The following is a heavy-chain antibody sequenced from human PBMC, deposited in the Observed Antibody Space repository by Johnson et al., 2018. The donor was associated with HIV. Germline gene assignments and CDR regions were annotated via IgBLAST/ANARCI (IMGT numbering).Heavy chain of an antibody. CDR1: GFTVSSNY. CDR2: MYRDGST. Sequence: EKLVESGGGVVRPGGSLRLSCAASGFTVSSNYMNWVRQTPGKGLEWVSVMYRDGSTYYADSVKGRFTISRDNSKNTLYLQMNSLRAEDTAVYYCARAPYSSSWYRDAFDIWGQGTMVTVSS. V-gene: IGHV3-66*01. CDR3: ARAPYSSSWYRDAFDI. D-gene: IGHD6-13*01. J-gene: IGHJ3*02.